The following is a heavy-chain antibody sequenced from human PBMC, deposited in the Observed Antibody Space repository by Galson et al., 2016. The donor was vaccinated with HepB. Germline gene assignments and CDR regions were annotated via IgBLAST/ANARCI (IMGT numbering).Heavy chain of an antibody. J-gene: IGHJ4*02. CDR2: VNGGSGTT. Sequence: SVKVSCKASGYTFTSYVIHWVRQAPGQSLEWMGWVNGGSGTTKYSQKFQGRVTLTRDTPASTAYLELSSLTSEDTAVYYCTTSVAVGYWGQGTLVTVSP. D-gene: IGHD6-19*01. CDR1: GYTFTSYV. CDR3: TTSVAVGY. V-gene: IGHV1-3*01.